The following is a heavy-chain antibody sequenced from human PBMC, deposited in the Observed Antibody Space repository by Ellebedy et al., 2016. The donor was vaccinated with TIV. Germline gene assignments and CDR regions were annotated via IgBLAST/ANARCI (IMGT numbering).Heavy chain of an antibody. D-gene: IGHD3-22*01. Sequence: GGSLRLXXAASGFTFSSYWMSWVRQAPGKGLEWVANIKQDGSEKYYVDSVKGRFTISRDNAKNSLYLQMNSLRAEDTAVYYCARDLGGYYYTELYYFDYWGQGTLVTVSS. CDR3: ARDLGGYYYTELYYFDY. CDR1: GFTFSSYW. J-gene: IGHJ4*02. CDR2: IKQDGSEK. V-gene: IGHV3-7*01.